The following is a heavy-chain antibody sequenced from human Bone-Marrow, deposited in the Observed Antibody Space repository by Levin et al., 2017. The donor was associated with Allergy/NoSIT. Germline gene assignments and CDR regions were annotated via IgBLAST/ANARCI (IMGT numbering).Heavy chain of an antibody. CDR3: ALMYYYDNSGYYRNWFDP. CDR1: GFSLTTAGLG. CDR2: IDWDDDD. J-gene: IGHJ5*02. V-gene: IGHV2-5*02. D-gene: IGHD3-22*01. Sequence: GSGPTLVKPTQTLTLTCTFSGFSLTTAGLGVGWIRRPPGKALEWLALIDWDDDDRYSPSLKSRLTITKDTSKNQVILTMTNMDPVDTGTYYCALMYYYDNSGYYRNWFDPWGQGTQVTVSS.